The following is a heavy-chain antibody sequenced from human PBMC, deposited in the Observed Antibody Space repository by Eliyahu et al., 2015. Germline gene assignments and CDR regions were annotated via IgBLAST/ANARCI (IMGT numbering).Heavy chain of an antibody. CDR3: ARGGVVATFFDY. CDR2: INTGNGDT. D-gene: IGHD2-15*01. Sequence: QVQLVQSGAEVKKPGASVKVSCKASGYTFTSYAMHWVRQAPGQRLEWMGWINTGNGDTKYSQKFQDRVTITRDTSASTAYMELSSLRSEDTAVYSCARGGVVATFFDYWGQGTLVTVSS. CDR1: GYTFTSYA. J-gene: IGHJ4*02. V-gene: IGHV1-3*04.